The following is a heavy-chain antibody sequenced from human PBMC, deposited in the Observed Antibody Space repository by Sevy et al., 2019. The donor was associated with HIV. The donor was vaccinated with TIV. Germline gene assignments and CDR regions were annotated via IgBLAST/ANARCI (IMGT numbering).Heavy chain of an antibody. J-gene: IGHJ4*02. D-gene: IGHD3-10*01. CDR2: ISGNSGDI. CDR1: GFTFDDYA. Sequence: GGSGRLSCAASGFTFDDYAMHWVRQAPGKGLEWVSGISGNSGDIGYADSVRGRFTISGDNAKNSLYLQMNSLRAEDMALYYCAKDISYYGSGTYYFDYWGLGTLVTVSS. CDR3: AKDISYYGSGTYYFDY. V-gene: IGHV3-9*03.